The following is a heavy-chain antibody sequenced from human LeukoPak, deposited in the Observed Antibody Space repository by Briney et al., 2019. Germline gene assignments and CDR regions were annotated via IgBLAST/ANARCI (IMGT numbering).Heavy chain of an antibody. CDR3: ARGYCSGGSCWYFDY. Sequence: GGSLRLSCAASGFSFSSYTMNWVRQAPGKGLEWVSGINWNGGSIGYGDSVKGRFTISRDNAKSSLYLQMNSLRAEDTALYYCARGYCSGGSCWYFDYWGQGTPVTVSS. CDR1: GFSFSSYT. D-gene: IGHD2-15*01. J-gene: IGHJ4*02. V-gene: IGHV3-20*04. CDR2: INWNGGSI.